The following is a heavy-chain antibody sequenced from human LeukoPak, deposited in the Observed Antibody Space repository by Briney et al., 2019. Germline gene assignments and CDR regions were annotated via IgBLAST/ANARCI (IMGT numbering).Heavy chain of an antibody. CDR2: IIPILGIA. J-gene: IGHJ5*02. D-gene: IGHD2-2*01. CDR3: ARGYCSSTSCFWAKRFDP. V-gene: IGHV1-69*02. CDR1: GGTFSSYT. Sequence: VKVSCKASGGTFSSYTISWVRQAPGQGLEWMGRIIPILGIANYAQKFQGRVTITADKSTSTAYMELSSLRSEDTAVYYCARGYCSSTSCFWAKRFDPWGQGTLVTVSS.